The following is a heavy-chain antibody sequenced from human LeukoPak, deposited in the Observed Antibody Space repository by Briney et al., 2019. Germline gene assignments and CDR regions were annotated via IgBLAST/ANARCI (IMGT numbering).Heavy chain of an antibody. CDR1: GYTFTSYG. J-gene: IGHJ4*02. D-gene: IGHD1-26*01. CDR3: AKDSGSYYPDV. V-gene: IGHV1-18*01. CDR2: ISAYNGNT. Sequence: AASVKVSCEASGYTFTSYGISWVRQAPGQGLEWMGWISAYNGNTNYAQKLQGRVTMTTDTSTSTAYMELRSLRSDDTAVYYCAKDSGSYYPDVWGQGTLVTVSS.